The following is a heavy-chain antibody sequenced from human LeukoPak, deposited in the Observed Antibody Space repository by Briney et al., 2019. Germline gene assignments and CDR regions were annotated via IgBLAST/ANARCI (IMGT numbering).Heavy chain of an antibody. J-gene: IGHJ4*02. V-gene: IGHV3-23*01. CDR1: GFTFSSHA. CDR2: ISGSGGST. D-gene: IGHD6-6*01. Sequence: GGSLRLSCAASGFTFSSHAMSWVRQAPGKGLEWVSAISGSGGSTYYADSVKGRFTISRDNSKNTLYLQMNSLRAEDTAVYYCAKDPRPSSAKAFDYWGQGTLVTVSS. CDR3: AKDPRPSSAKAFDY.